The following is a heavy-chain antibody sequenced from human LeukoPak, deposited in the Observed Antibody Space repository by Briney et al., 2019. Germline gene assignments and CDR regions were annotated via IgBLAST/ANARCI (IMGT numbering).Heavy chain of an antibody. D-gene: IGHD2-2*01. Sequence: ASVKVSCKASGYTFTGYYMHWVRQASGQGLEWMGWINPNSGGTNYAQKFQGRVTMTRDTSISTAYMELSRLRSDDTAVYYCASIDHGDIVVVPAAPFHDYWGQGTLVTVSS. CDR1: GYTFTGYY. CDR3: ASIDHGDIVVVPAAPFHDY. CDR2: INPNSGGT. J-gene: IGHJ4*02. V-gene: IGHV1-2*02.